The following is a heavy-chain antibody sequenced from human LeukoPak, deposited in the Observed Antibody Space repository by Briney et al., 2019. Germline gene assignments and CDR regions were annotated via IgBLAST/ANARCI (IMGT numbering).Heavy chain of an antibody. J-gene: IGHJ4*02. CDR3: ARDADGSFDY. CDR1: GYTFTGNY. D-gene: IGHD5-24*01. V-gene: IGHV1-18*04. CDR2: ISAYNGNT. Sequence: GASVKVSCKASGYTFTGNYMHWVRQAPGQGLEWMGWISAYNGNTNYAQKLQGRVTMTTDTSTSTAYMELRSLRSDDTAVYYCARDADGSFDYWGQGTLVTVSS.